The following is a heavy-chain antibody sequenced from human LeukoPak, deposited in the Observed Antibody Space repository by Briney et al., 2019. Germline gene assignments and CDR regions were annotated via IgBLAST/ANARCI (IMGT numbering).Heavy chain of an antibody. CDR3: ARARSWKGAFDI. CDR1: GFTFSSYD. D-gene: IGHD3-10*01. J-gene: IGHJ3*02. V-gene: IGHV3-13*01. CDR2: IGTAGDT. Sequence: GGSLRLSCAASGFTFSSYDMHWVRQATGKGLEWVSAIGTAGDTYYPGSVKGRFTISRENAKNSLYLQMNSLRAGDTAVYYCARARSWKGAFDIWGQGTMVTVSS.